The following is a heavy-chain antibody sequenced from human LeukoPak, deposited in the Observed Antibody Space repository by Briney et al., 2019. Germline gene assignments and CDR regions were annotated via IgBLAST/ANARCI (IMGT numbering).Heavy chain of an antibody. CDR1: GYTFTSYG. CDR3: ARQHRLTPIYGMDV. V-gene: IGHV1-18*01. Sequence: ASVKVSCKASGYTFTSYGISWVRQAPGQGLEWMGWISPYSGATNSVQRLQGRLTMTSDTSTSTAFMELRDLKSDDTAVYFCARQHRLTPIYGMDVWGQGTTVIVSS. J-gene: IGHJ6*02. D-gene: IGHD2-15*01. CDR2: ISPYSGAT.